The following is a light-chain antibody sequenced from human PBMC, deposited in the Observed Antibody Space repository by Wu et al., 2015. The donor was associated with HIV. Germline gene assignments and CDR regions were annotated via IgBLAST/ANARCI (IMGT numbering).Light chain of an antibody. CDR2: KAS. Sequence: DIQMTQSPSTLSAFVGDRVTITCRASQSISSWLAWYQQKPGKAPKLLIFKASSLQSGVPSRFSGSGSGTEFTLTISSLQPDDFATYYCQQYNSYSVTFGQGTKVE. V-gene: IGKV1-5*03. J-gene: IGKJ1*01. CDR1: QSISSW. CDR3: QQYNSYSVT.